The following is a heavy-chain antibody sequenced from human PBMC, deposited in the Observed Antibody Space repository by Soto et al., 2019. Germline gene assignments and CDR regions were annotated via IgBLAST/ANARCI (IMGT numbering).Heavy chain of an antibody. CDR3: AHRQTFNWFDP. Sequence: QITLKESGPTLVKPTQTLTLTCTFSGFSLSTSGVGVGWIRQPPGKALEWLALIFWNDDKRYSPSLNSRLTLTKDTSKNQVVLTMTNMDPVDTATYFCAHRQTFNWFDPWGQGTLVTVSS. CDR2: IFWNDDK. V-gene: IGHV2-5*01. CDR1: GFSLSTSGVG. J-gene: IGHJ5*02.